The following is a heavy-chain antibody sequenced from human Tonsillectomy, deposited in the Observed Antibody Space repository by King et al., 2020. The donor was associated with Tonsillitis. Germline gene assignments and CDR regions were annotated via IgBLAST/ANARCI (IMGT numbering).Heavy chain of an antibody. Sequence: VQLVESGGGLVQPGGSLRLSCAASGFTFSSSWMSWVRQAPGKGLEWVANINQDGSEQYYVDSVKGRFTISRDNAKNSLFLQMNSLRAEDTAVYYCARGVGATPRTNWFDPWGQGTLVTVSS. CDR3: ARGVGATPRTNWFDP. J-gene: IGHJ5*02. D-gene: IGHD2-15*01. CDR1: GFTFSSSW. V-gene: IGHV3-7*03. CDR2: INQDGSEQ.